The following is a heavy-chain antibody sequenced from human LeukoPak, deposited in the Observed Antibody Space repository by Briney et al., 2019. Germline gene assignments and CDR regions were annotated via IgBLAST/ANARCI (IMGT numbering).Heavy chain of an antibody. CDR2: INHSGST. Sequence: SETLSLTCAVYGGSFSGYYWSWIRQPPGKGLEWIGEINHSGSTNYNPSLKSRVTISVDTSKNQFSLKLSSVTAADTAVYYCARKIKSQYYYDSSGYYYWGNTDYFDYWGQGTLVTVPS. D-gene: IGHD3-22*01. CDR1: GGSFSGYY. CDR3: ARKIKSQYYYDSSGYYYWGNTDYFDY. V-gene: IGHV4-34*01. J-gene: IGHJ4*02.